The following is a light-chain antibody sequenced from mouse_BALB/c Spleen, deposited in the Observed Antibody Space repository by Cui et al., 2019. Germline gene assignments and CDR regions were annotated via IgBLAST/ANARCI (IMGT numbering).Light chain of an antibody. J-gene: IGKJ1*01. CDR2: LTS. CDR1: SSVSY. CDR3: QQWSSNPRT. V-gene: IGKV4-68*01. Sequence: QLVLTQSPAPMSASPGETVTMTCSASSSVSYMYWYQQKPRSSPKPWIYLTSNLASGVPARFSGSGSGTSYSLTSSSMEAEDAATYYCQQWSSNPRTFGGGTKLEIK.